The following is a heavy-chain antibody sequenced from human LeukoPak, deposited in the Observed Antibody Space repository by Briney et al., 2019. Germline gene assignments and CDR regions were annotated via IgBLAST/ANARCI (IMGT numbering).Heavy chain of an antibody. CDR2: ISSDVNNK. D-gene: IGHD4-17*01. CDR1: GFTFSSFG. CDR3: ASGWDDDYGDYG. V-gene: IGHV3-30*03. J-gene: IGHJ4*02. Sequence: GGSLRLSWAASGFTFSSFGMHWVRQAPGKGLDWVAMISSDVNNKNYADSVKGRITISRDNSKRTLYLQMNRLRAEDTAVYYCASGWDDDYGDYGWGQGTLVTVSS.